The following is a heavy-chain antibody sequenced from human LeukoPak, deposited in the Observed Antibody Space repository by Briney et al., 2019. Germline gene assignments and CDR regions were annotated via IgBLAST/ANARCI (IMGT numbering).Heavy chain of an antibody. CDR1: GGTFSSYA. D-gene: IGHD2-2*02. Sequence: SVKVSCKASGGTFSSYAISWVRQAPGQGLEWMGRIIPIFGIANYAQKFQGRVTITADKSTSTAYMELSSLRSEDTAVYYCAQACCSSTSCYKNKVAYDYWGQGTLVTVSS. CDR2: IIPIFGIA. J-gene: IGHJ4*02. V-gene: IGHV1-69*04. CDR3: AQACCSSTSCYKNKVAYDY.